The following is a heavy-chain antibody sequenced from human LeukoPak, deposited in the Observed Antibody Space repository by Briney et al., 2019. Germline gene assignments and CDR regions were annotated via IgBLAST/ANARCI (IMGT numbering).Heavy chain of an antibody. CDR3: AREGTAGTNLNWFDP. D-gene: IGHD1-1*01. CDR1: CGSISSYY. V-gene: IGHV4-59*01. CDR2: ISYSGST. J-gene: IGHJ5*02. Sequence: SETLSLTCTVSCGSISSYYWSWIRQPPGKGLEWIGYISYSGSTNFNPSPKSRVTISVDTSKNQFSLKLSSVTAADTAVYYCAREGTAGTNLNWFDPWGQGTLVTVSS.